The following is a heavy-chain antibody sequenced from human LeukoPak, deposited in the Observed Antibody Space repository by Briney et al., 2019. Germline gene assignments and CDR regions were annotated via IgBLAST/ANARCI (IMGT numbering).Heavy chain of an antibody. CDR2: ISSTCGTT. CDR1: GFSFSSYG. CDR3: ARGARKGDDYGGFFDY. V-gene: IGHV3-23*01. J-gene: IGHJ4*02. Sequence: GGSLRLSCAASGFSFSSYGMSWVRQAPGKGLEWVSAISSTCGTTYYADSVKGRFTISRDNSKNTLYLQMNSLRAEDTAVYYCARGARKGDDYGGFFDYWGQGTLVTVSS. D-gene: IGHD4-23*01.